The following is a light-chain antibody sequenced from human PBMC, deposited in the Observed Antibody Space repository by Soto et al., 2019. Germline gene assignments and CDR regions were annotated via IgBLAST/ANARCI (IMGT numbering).Light chain of an antibody. J-gene: IGKJ1*01. CDR1: QSISSW. V-gene: IGKV1-5*01. CDR3: QQYRT. Sequence: DIQMTQSPSTLSASVGDRVTITCRASQSISSWLAWYQQKPGKAPKLLIYDASSLESGVPSRFSGSGSGTEFTLTISSLQPDEFATYYCQQYRTFGQGTKVEIK. CDR2: DAS.